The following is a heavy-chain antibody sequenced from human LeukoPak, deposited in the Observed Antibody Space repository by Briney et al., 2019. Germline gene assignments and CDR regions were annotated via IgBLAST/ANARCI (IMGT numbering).Heavy chain of an antibody. V-gene: IGHV7-4-1*02. J-gene: IGHJ4*02. D-gene: IGHD5-18*01. CDR3: ARAHPGYSYGPPFFDY. Sequence: ASVKVSCKAYGYTSTRYAMNWVRQAPGQGLEWMGWINTNTGDPTYAQGFTGRFVFSLDTSVSTAYLQISSLKAEDTAVYYCARAHPGYSYGPPFFDYWGQGTLVTVSS. CDR1: GYTSTRYA. CDR2: INTNTGDP.